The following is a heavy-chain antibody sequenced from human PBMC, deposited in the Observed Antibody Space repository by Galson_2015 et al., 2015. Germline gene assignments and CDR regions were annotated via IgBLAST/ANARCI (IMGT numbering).Heavy chain of an antibody. CDR2: INHSGST. Sequence: SETLSLTCAVYGGSFSGYYWSWIRQPPGKGLEWIGAINHSGSTNYNPSPKRRVTISVDTTKNQFSLRLSSVTAADTVVYYWARDKMISRPCTNGVCYTLYGYYYYYMDASGNGTTVTVSS. D-gene: IGHD2-8*01. CDR1: GGSFSGYY. J-gene: IGHJ6*03. V-gene: IGHV4-34*01. CDR3: ARDKMISRPCTNGVCYTLYGYYYYYMDA.